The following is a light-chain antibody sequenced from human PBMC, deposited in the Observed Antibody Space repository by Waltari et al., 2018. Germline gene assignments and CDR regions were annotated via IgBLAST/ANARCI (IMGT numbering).Light chain of an antibody. Sequence: CRAGQSVVRALAGYQQKPGQAPRLLIYDASTRAIGIPDRFSGGGSGTDFSLTISRLEPEDFAVYYCQHYVRLPVTFGQGTTVEIK. CDR2: DAS. CDR3: QHYVRLPVT. J-gene: IGKJ1*01. CDR1: QSVVRA. V-gene: IGKV3-20*01.